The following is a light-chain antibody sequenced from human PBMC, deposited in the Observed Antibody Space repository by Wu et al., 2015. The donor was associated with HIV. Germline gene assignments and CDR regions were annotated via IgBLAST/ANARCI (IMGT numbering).Light chain of an antibody. CDR1: QGVRRW. CDR3: QQANSFPIT. Sequence: DIQMTQSPSSISASVGDRVTITCRASQGVRRWLAWYQQKPGVAPKLLIYAASSLITGVPSRFSGSGSGTDFTLTISDLQPEDFATYYCQQANSFPITFGQGTRVEIK. CDR2: AAS. V-gene: IGKV1-12*01. J-gene: IGKJ5*01.